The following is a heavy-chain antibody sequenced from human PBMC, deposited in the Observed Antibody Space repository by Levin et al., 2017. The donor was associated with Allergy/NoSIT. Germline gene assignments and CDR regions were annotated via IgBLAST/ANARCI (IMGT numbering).Heavy chain of an antibody. V-gene: IGHV3-30*04. D-gene: IGHD7-27*01. CDR3: ARVLGANFKNQRLEGDYGMDG. CDR1: GFTFSSYA. J-gene: IGHJ6*02. Sequence: GGSLRLSCAASGFTFSSYAMHWVRQAPGKGLEWVAVISYDGSNKYYADSVKGRFTISRDNSKNTLYLQMNSLRAEDTAVYYCARVLGANFKNQRLEGDYGMDGWGQGTTVTVSS. CDR2: ISYDGSNK.